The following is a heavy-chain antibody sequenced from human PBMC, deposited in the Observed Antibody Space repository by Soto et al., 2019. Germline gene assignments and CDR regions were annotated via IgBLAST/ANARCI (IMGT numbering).Heavy chain of an antibody. CDR1: GFPVSARGVG. D-gene: IGHD6-6*01. CDR2: IYWNDDK. Sequence: ESGPTLAHPTQTLTLTCALPGFPVSARGVGVGWIRQTPGKALKWLAIIYWNDDKLYRPSLQSRLTITKDNTKNQVVLTMTNMDTVDTAAYYCAHSPWGAAPDYWGQGTPVTVSS. V-gene: IGHV2-5*01. J-gene: IGHJ4*02. CDR3: AHSPWGAAPDY.